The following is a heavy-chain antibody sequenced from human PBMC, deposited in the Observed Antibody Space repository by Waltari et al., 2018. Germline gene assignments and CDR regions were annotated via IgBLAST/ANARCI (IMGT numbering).Heavy chain of an antibody. CDR3: ARQGGYINVWWEDYWYFDH. J-gene: IGHJ2*01. CDR2: INHSGST. D-gene: IGHD1-26*01. Sequence: QVHLQVSGPGLVTPSETLSLTCAVSDYSISSGFYWGWIRQPPGKGLEWIGRINHSGSTFYTPSLKSRVTISVDTALNHFSLKLNSVTATDTAVYYCARQGGYINVWWEDYWYFDHWGRGTLVTVSS. V-gene: IGHV4-38-2*01. CDR1: DYSISSGFY.